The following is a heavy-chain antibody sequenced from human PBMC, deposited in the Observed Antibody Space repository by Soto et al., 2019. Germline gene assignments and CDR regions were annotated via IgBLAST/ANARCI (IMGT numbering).Heavy chain of an antibody. Sequence: PGGSLRLSCAASGFTFSSYAMSWVRQAPGKGLEWVSAISGSGGSTYYADSVKGRFTISRDNSKNTLYLQMNSLRAEDTAGYYWEKRLPGAFLYFNYWGKEPLVTLS. CDR1: GFTFSSYA. V-gene: IGHV3-23*01. CDR3: EKRLPGAFLYFNY. CDR2: ISGSGGST. J-gene: IGHJ4*02. D-gene: IGHD3-3*01.